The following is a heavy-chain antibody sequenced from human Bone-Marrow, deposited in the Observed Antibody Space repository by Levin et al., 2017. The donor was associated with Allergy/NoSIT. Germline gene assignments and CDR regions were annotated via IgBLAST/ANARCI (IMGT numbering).Heavy chain of an antibody. V-gene: IGHV4-39*01. Sequence: SGTLSLTCTVSGDSLSSGLYYWGWIRQPPGKGLEWIGSFYYSGSTYYNPSLKSRVTTSVDMSKNQFSLKLSSVTAADTAVYFCASGKSIRGDHTYNTLDVWGQGTTVTVSS. CDR2: FYYSGST. CDR3: ASGKSIRGDHTYNTLDV. J-gene: IGHJ6*02. D-gene: IGHD1-1*01. CDR1: GDSLSSGLYY.